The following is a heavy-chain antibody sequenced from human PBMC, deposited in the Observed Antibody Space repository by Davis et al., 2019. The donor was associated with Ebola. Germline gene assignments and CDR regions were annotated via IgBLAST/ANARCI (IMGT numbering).Heavy chain of an antibody. CDR3: AKSPWTSGWYFDY. CDR1: GFSFTNFG. Sequence: GGSLRLSCAASGFSFTNFGMNWVHQAPGKGLEWVSTITESGSRTYYADSVKGRFTISRDNSKNTLYLQMNSLRAEDTAVYYCAKSPWTSGWYFDYWGQGTLVTVSS. CDR2: ITESGSRT. D-gene: IGHD6-19*01. J-gene: IGHJ4*02. V-gene: IGHV3-23*01.